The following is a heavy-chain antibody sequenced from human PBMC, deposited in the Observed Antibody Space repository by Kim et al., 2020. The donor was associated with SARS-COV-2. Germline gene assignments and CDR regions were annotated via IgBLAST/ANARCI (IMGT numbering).Heavy chain of an antibody. D-gene: IGHD6-19*01. CDR3: ARDLSGGWSFDF. J-gene: IGHJ4*02. CDR2: ITPNSGDT. Sequence: ASVKVSCKASGYTFTSNHMHWVRQAPGQGLEWIGMITPNSGDTRYAQKFQGRVTMTRDTSTSTFYMVLSSLRSEDTAIYYCARDLSGGWSFDFWGQGTLVTVSS. CDR1: GYTFTSNH. V-gene: IGHV1-46*01.